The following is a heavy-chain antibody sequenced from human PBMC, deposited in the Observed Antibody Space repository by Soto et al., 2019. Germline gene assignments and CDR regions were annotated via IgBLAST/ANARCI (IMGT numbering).Heavy chain of an antibody. J-gene: IGHJ4*02. CDR3: ARDRYSSGWAFDY. CDR1: GFTFSSYW. CDR2: INSDGSST. Sequence: PGGSLRLSCAASGFTFSSYWMHWVRQAPGKGLVWVSRINSDGSSTSYADSVKGQFTISRDNAKNTLYLQMNSLRAEDTAVYYCARDRYSSGWAFDYWGQGTLVTVSS. V-gene: IGHV3-74*01. D-gene: IGHD6-25*01.